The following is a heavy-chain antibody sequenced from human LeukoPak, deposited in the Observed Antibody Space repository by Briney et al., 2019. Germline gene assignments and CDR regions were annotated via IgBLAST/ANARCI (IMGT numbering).Heavy chain of an antibody. D-gene: IGHD3-3*01. CDR1: GYSIGSGYY. CDR3: ARLYYDIGSSYYTDNKLDP. V-gene: IGHV4-38-2*01. Sequence: PSETLSLTCGVSGYSIGSGYYWGWIRQPPGKRLEWIGAIHHIVSTYYNPSLKRRVILSAETPKNQFSLKLTSVTAADTAVYYCARLYYDIGSSYYTDNKLDPWGQGTLVTVSS. J-gene: IGHJ5*02. CDR2: IHHIVST.